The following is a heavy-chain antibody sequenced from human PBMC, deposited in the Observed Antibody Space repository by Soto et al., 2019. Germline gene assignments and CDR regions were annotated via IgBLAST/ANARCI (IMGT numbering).Heavy chain of an antibody. CDR2: IYYSGST. J-gene: IGHJ4*02. CDR3: ARGRSQAYSSSSFDY. V-gene: IGHV4-59*12. D-gene: IGHD6-6*01. CDR1: GGSLNAYF. Sequence: SETLSLTCTVSGGSLNAYFWTWIRQPSGKGLEWIGCIYYSGSTNYNPSLKSRVAISLHTSKNQFSLKLSSVTAADTAVYYCARGRSQAYSSSSFDYWGQGTLVTVS.